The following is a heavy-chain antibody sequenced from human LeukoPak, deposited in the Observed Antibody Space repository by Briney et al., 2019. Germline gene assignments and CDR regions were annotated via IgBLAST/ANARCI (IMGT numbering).Heavy chain of an antibody. CDR3: AKDRASSGGLKSYYYGIDV. J-gene: IGHJ6*02. CDR1: GFTFSSYA. Sequence: RRSLRLSSAASGFTFSSYAMHSGRQAPRKGLGRVAVISYDGSNKYYADSVKGRFTISRDNSKNTLYLQMNSLRAEDTAVYYCAKDRASSGGLKSYYYGIDVWGQGTTVTVSS. V-gene: IGHV3-30*18. D-gene: IGHD6-19*01. CDR2: ISYDGSNK.